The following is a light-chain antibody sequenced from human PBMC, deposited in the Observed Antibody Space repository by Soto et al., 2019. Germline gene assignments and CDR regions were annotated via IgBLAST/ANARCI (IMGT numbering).Light chain of an antibody. CDR2: DND. CDR1: SSNIGNNY. V-gene: IGLV1-51*01. J-gene: IGLJ2*01. CDR3: GTWDSSLSVVV. Sequence: QSVLTQPPSVSAAPGQKVTISCSGSSSNIGNNYVSWYQHLPGTAPLLLIYDNDKRPSGIPDRFSGSKSGTSATLGITGLQTGDEADYYCGTWDSSLSVVVFGGGTKRTVL.